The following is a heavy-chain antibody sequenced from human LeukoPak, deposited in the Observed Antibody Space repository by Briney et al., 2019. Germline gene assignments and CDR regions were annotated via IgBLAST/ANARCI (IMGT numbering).Heavy chain of an antibody. CDR3: WRPHCSNSLCSSSIVDY. CDR2: IYDSGST. J-gene: IGHJ4*02. D-gene: IGHD2-15*01. Sequence: KPSETLSLTCTVSGGSIRSSYYYWGWIRQPPGKGLEWIGSIYDSGSTYYNPSLKSRVTISVDTSKNQFSLKLNSVTAADTAVYYCWRPHCSNSLCSSSIVDYWGQGTLVTVSS. CDR1: GGSIRSSYYY. V-gene: IGHV4-39*01.